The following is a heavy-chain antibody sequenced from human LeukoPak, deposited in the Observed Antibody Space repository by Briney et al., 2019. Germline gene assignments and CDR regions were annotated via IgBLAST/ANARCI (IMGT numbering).Heavy chain of an antibody. CDR2: IYYSGST. J-gene: IGHJ4*02. Sequence: SETLSLTCTVSGGSISGYYWIWIRQPPGKGLEWIGYIYYSGSTNYNPSLKSRVTISVDTSKNQFSLKLSSVTAADTAVYYCARDLGSSWYDYWGQGTLVTVSS. CDR1: GGSISGYY. V-gene: IGHV4-59*01. D-gene: IGHD6-13*01. CDR3: ARDLGSSWYDY.